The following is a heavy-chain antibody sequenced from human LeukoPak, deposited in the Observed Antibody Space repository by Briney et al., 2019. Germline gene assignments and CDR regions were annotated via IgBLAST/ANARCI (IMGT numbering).Heavy chain of an antibody. V-gene: IGHV3-7*01. D-gene: IGHD3-22*01. CDR1: GFTFSSYW. CDR2: IKQDGSEK. CDR3: ARLGVYDSSGAFDY. J-gene: IGHJ4*02. Sequence: PGGSLRLSCAASGFTFSSYWMSWVRQAPGKGLEWVANIKQDGSEKYYVDSVKGRFTISRDNAKNSLYLQMNSLRAEDTAVYYCARLGVYDSSGAFDYWGQGTLVTVSS.